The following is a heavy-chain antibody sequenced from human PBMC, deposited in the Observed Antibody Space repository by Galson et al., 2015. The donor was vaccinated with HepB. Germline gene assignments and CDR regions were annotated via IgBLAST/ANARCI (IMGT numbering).Heavy chain of an antibody. J-gene: IGHJ4*02. D-gene: IGHD5-12*01. V-gene: IGHV3-15*01. CDR1: GFTFTNAR. CDR2: TKSKTDGGAT. Sequence: SLRLSCAASGFTFTNARMSWVRQAPGRGMEWVGRTKSKTDGGATDYATPVKGRFSISRDDSKNVLYLQMNSLKTEDTAVYYCTAGYSHDYWGQRTLVTVSS. CDR3: TAGYSHDY.